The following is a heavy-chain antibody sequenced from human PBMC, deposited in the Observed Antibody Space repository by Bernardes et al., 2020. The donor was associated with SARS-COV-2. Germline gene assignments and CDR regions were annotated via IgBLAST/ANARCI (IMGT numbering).Heavy chain of an antibody. D-gene: IGHD6-13*01. CDR1: GYTFTGYY. Sequence: ASVKVSCKASGYTFTGYYMHWVRQAPGQGLEWMGWINPNSGGTNYAQKFQGRVTMTRDTSISTAYMELSRLRSDDTAVYYCASYSSSWSLFYYYGMDVWGQGNTVTVSS. CDR3: ASYSSSWSLFYYYGMDV. J-gene: IGHJ6*02. V-gene: IGHV1-2*02. CDR2: INPNSGGT.